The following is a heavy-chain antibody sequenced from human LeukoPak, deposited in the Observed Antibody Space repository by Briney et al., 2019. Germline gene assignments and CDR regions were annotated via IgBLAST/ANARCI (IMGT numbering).Heavy chain of an antibody. Sequence: ASVKVSCKASGYTFTSYYMHWVRQAPGQGLEWMGWINPNSGGTNYAQKFQGRFTMTRDTSISTAYMELSRLRSDDTAVYFCARSSAVTGPYYFDYWGQGTLVTVSS. D-gene: IGHD2-21*02. CDR3: ARSSAVTGPYYFDY. CDR1: GYTFTSYY. V-gene: IGHV1-2*02. CDR2: INPNSGGT. J-gene: IGHJ4*02.